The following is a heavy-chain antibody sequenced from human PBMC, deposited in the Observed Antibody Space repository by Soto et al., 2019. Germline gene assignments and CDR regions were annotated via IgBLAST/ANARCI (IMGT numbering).Heavy chain of an antibody. Sequence: PSETLSVTCTVSGGSISSYYWSWIRQPPGKGLEWIGYIYYSGSTNYNPSLESRVTISVDTSKNQFSLKLSSVTAADTAVYYCARGYYDFWSGYCNWFDPWGQGTLVTVSS. V-gene: IGHV4-59*01. CDR2: IYYSGST. D-gene: IGHD3-3*01. CDR3: ARGYYDFWSGYCNWFDP. CDR1: GGSISSYY. J-gene: IGHJ5*02.